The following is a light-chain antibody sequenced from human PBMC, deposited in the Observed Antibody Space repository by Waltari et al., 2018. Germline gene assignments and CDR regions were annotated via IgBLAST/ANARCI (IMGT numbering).Light chain of an antibody. J-gene: IGKJ2*01. Sequence: EIVVTQSPATLSVSPGERATLYCRASQSIGDHLAWYQQKPGQPPRLLIYSASRRLPGVPDRFSGSGSGTDFTLTISSLQSEDFAVYYCQQCNDWPPYTFGRGTKLEI. CDR3: QQCNDWPPYT. V-gene: IGKV3-15*01. CDR1: QSIGDH. CDR2: SAS.